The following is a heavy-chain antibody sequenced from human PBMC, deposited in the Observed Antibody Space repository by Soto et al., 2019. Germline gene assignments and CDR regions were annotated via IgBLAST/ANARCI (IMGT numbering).Heavy chain of an antibody. V-gene: IGHV3-33*01. D-gene: IGHD6-19*01. CDR1: GFTFSTYG. CDR2: IWSDGSNR. CDR3: ARDLSRGWYVSGGMDV. Sequence: QVQLVESGGGVVQPGRSLRLSCIASGFTFSTYGMHWVRQAPGKGLEWVAVIWSDGSNRYYADSVKGRFTISRDNSKNXVYLQMNSLRAEDTALYYCARDLSRGWYVSGGMDVWGQGTAVTVSS. J-gene: IGHJ6*02.